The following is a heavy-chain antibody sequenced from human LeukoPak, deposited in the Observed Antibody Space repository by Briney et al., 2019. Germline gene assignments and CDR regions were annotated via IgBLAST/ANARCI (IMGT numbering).Heavy chain of an antibody. CDR2: ITDDATT. J-gene: IGHJ4*02. Sequence: GGSLRLSCGASGFTFSSAWMHWVRQAPGTGLVWVSRITDDATTTYADSVRGRFTISRDNAKNILYLQMNSLRAEDTAVYYCVRDRVGPDYWGQGTLVTVSS. D-gene: IGHD1-26*01. CDR3: VRDRVGPDY. V-gene: IGHV3-74*03. CDR1: GFTFSSAW.